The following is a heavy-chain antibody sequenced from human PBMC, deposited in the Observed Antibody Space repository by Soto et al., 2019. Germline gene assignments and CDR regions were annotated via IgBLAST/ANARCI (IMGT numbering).Heavy chain of an antibody. V-gene: IGHV3-33*01. J-gene: IGHJ4*02. CDR1: GFTFSSYG. Sequence: GGSLRLSCAASGFTFSSYGMHWVRQAPGKGLEWVAVIWYDGSNKYYADSVKGRFTISRDNSKNTLYLQMNSLRAEDTAVYYCARVPDFWSGYQPHDYWGQGTLVTVSS. CDR2: IWYDGSNK. D-gene: IGHD3-3*01. CDR3: ARVPDFWSGYQPHDY.